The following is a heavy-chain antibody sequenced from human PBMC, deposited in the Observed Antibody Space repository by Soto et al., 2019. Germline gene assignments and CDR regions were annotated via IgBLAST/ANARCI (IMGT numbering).Heavy chain of an antibody. D-gene: IGHD2-2*01. CDR3: ARSQGSSTSLEIYYYYYYGMDV. CDR1: GGTFSSYA. CDR2: IIPISGTA. Sequence: QVQLVQSGAEVKKPGSSVKVSCKASGGTFSSYAISWVRQAPGQGLEWMGGIIPISGTANYAQKFQGRVTITADESKSTAYMELSRLRFEDTAVYYCARSQGSSTSLEIYYYYYYGMDVWGQGTTVTVSS. J-gene: IGHJ6*02. V-gene: IGHV1-69*01.